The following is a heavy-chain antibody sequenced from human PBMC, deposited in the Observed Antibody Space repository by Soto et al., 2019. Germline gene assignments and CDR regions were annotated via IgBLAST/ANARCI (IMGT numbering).Heavy chain of an antibody. CDR1: GFTFSSYA. J-gene: IGHJ5*02. D-gene: IGHD6-19*01. Sequence: GGSLRFSCAASGFTFSSYAMSWVRQAPGKGLEWVSAISGSGGSTYYADSVKGRFTISRDNSKNTLYLQMNSLRAEDTAVYYCATLGIAVAGTRTGNWFDPWGQGT. V-gene: IGHV3-23*01. CDR2: ISGSGGST. CDR3: ATLGIAVAGTRTGNWFDP.